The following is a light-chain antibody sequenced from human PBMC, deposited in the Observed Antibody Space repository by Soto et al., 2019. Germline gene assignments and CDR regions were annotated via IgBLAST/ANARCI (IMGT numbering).Light chain of an antibody. J-gene: IGKJ1*01. CDR2: GAS. CDR1: QSVSSSY. Sequence: EIVLTQSPGTLSLSPGEKATHSCRASQSVSSSYLAWYQQKLGQAPRLLIYGASSRATGISDRFSGSGSGTDFTLTISRLEPEDFAVYYCQQYGSSAWTFGQGTKVDIK. V-gene: IGKV3-20*01. CDR3: QQYGSSAWT.